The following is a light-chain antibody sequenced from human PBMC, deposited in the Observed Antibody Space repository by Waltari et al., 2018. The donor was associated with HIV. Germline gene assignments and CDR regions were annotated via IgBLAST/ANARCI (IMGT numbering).Light chain of an antibody. V-gene: IGLV2-8*01. J-gene: IGLJ3*02. CDR3: ASYAGSGSV. CDR2: EVN. Sequence: QSALTQPPSASGSLGQSVTISCTGTISDVGRYNFVSWYQQYPGEAPKLLIYEVNKRPSGVPDRFSGSKSAKTASLTIDGLQAEDEAAYYCASYAGSGSVFGGGTRLSVL. CDR1: ISDVGRYNF.